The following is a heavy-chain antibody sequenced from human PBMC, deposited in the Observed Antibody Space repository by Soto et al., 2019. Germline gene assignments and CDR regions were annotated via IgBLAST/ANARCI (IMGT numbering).Heavy chain of an antibody. Sequence: EVQLLESGGGLVQPGGSLRLSCAASGFTFSTSPMSWVRQAPGKGLEWVSGISAGAGDTPYADSVKGRFTFSRDNSKNMLYLQMNSLRVEDTAVYYCAKERSVVATTPDFDYWGQGTLVTVSS. CDR3: AKERSVVATTPDFDY. CDR1: GFTFSTSP. D-gene: IGHD5-12*01. CDR2: ISAGAGDT. V-gene: IGHV3-23*01. J-gene: IGHJ4*02.